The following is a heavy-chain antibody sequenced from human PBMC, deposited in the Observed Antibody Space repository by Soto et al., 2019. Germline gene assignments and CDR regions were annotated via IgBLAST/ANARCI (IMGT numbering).Heavy chain of an antibody. CDR3: AYDSSRSYYFDY. D-gene: IGHD6-13*01. Sequence: GGSLRLSCAASGFTFSSYGMHWVRQAPGKGLEWVAVIWYDGSNKYYADSVKGRFTISRDNSENTLYLQMNSLRAEDTAVYYCAYDSSRSYYFDYWGQGTLVTVSS. J-gene: IGHJ4*02. CDR2: IWYDGSNK. CDR1: GFTFSSYG. V-gene: IGHV3-33*06.